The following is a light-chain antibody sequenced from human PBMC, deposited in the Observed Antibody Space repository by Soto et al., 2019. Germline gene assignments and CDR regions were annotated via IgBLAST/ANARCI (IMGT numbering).Light chain of an antibody. Sequence: QSVLTQPPSASGSFGQSVTISCTGTSSDVGGYNYVSWYQQYPGKAHKLMIYEVSERPSGVPDRFSGSKSGNTASLTVSGLQADDEADYYCSTYSGTNYHYVFGTGTKVTVL. CDR1: SSDVGGYNY. CDR2: EVS. V-gene: IGLV2-8*01. J-gene: IGLJ1*01. CDR3: STYSGTNYHYV.